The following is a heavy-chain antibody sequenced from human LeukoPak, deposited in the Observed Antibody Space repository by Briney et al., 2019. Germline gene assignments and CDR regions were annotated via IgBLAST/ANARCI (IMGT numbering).Heavy chain of an antibody. CDR2: INPSGGST. V-gene: IGHV1-46*01. CDR1: GYTFTIYY. Sequence: ASVAVSFTSSGYTFTIYYMHWVRQPPGQGLEWMGIINPSGGSTSYAQKFQGRVTMTRDTSTSTVYMELSSLRSEDTAVYYCARDRIPDIVLMVYAYWGQGTLVTVSS. J-gene: IGHJ4*02. D-gene: IGHD2-8*01. CDR3: ARDRIPDIVLMVYAY.